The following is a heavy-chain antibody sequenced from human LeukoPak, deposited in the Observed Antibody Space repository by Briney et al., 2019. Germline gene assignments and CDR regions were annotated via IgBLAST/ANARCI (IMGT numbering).Heavy chain of an antibody. D-gene: IGHD2-2*01. J-gene: IGHJ5*02. Sequence: SVKVSCKASGGTFSSYAISWVRQAPGQGLEWMGGIIPISGTANYAQKFQGRVTITADESTSTAYMELSSLRSEDTAVYYCARDQYCSSTSCYGIDWFDPWGQGTLVTVSS. CDR1: GGTFSSYA. CDR3: ARDQYCSSTSCYGIDWFDP. V-gene: IGHV1-69*13. CDR2: IIPISGTA.